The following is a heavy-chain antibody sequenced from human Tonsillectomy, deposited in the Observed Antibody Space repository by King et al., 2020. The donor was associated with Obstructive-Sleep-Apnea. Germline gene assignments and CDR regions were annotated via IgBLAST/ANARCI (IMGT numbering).Heavy chain of an antibody. Sequence: VQLVESGGGVVQPGRSLRLSCAASGFTFSTYALHWVRQAPGKGLEWVAVISYDGTNKYYAGSVKGRFTISRDNSKNTLYLRMNSLRVEDTALYYCAREGGIGASDPARFQHWGQGTLVTVSS. V-gene: IGHV3-30-3*01. CDR1: GFTFSTYA. CDR2: ISYDGTNK. J-gene: IGHJ1*01. CDR3: AREGGIGASDPARFQH. D-gene: IGHD3-16*01.